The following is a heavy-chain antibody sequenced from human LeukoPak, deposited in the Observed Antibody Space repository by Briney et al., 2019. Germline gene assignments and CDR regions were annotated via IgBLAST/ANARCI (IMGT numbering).Heavy chain of an antibody. V-gene: IGHV3-23*01. CDR1: GFTFTNYG. D-gene: IGHD1-26*01. J-gene: IGHJ4*02. CDR2: ISGSGGST. CDR3: AKVSSGSYPSDY. Sequence: GGSLRLSCAASGFTFTNYGMSWVRQAPGKGLEWVSAISGSGGSTYYADSVKGRFTISRDNSKNTLYLQMNSLRAEDTAVYYCAKVSSGSYPSDYWGQGTLVTVSS.